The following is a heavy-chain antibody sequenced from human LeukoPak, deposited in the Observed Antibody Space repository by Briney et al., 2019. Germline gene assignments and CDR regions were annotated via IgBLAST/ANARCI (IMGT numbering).Heavy chain of an antibody. Sequence: PGGSLRLSCAASGFTFSNAWVSWVRQAPGKGLEWVGRIKSKTDGGTTDYAAPVKGRFTISRDDSKNTLYLQMNSLKTEDTAVYYCTTDLSSGWYREGAFDIWGQGTMVTVSS. D-gene: IGHD6-19*01. V-gene: IGHV3-15*01. CDR3: TTDLSSGWYREGAFDI. CDR1: GFTFSNAW. CDR2: IKSKTDGGTT. J-gene: IGHJ3*02.